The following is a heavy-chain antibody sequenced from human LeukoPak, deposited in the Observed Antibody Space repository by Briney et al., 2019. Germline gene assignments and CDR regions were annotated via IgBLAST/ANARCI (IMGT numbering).Heavy chain of an antibody. CDR1: GGSFSGYY. D-gene: IGHD6-13*01. V-gene: IGHV4-34*01. J-gene: IGHJ4*02. Sequence: SETLSLTCAVYGGSFSGYYWSWIRQPPGKGLEWIGEINHSGSTNYNPSLKGRVTISVDTSKNQFSLKLSSVTAADTAVYYCARRPTPLYSSSWRPPYDYWGQGTLVTVSS. CDR2: INHSGST. CDR3: ARRPTPLYSSSWRPPYDY.